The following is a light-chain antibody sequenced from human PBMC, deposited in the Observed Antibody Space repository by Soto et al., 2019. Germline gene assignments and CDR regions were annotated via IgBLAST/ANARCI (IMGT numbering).Light chain of an antibody. J-gene: IGKJ4*01. CDR2: DAS. V-gene: IGKV1-33*01. CDR1: QDISNY. Sequence: DIQLTQSPSSLSASVGDRVTITCQASQDISNYLNLYEQKPGKAPHLLIFDASKLKTGVPSRFSGRRSGKVCTVTISSLQPEDVATYSCQQYNNFSPLTFGGGTNVELK. CDR3: QQYNNFSPLT.